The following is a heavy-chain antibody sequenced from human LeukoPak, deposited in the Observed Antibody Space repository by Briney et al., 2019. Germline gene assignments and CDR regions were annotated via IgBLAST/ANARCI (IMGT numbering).Heavy chain of an antibody. CDR3: ARDNSDRNLDFDY. J-gene: IGHJ4*02. CDR2: IYTSGST. Sequence: PSETLSLTCTVSGGSISSGSYYWSWIRQPAGKGLEWIGRIYTSGSTNYNPSLKSRVTISVDTSKNQFSLKLSSVTAADTAVYYCARDNSDRNLDFDYWGQGTLVTVSS. CDR1: GGSISSGSYY. D-gene: IGHD1-1*01. V-gene: IGHV4-61*02.